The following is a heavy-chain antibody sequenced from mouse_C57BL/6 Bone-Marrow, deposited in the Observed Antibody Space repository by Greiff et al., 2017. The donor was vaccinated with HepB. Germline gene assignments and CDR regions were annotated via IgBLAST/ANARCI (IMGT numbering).Heavy chain of an antibody. CDR1: GFTFSSYG. D-gene: IGHD4-1*01. CDR2: ISSGGSYT. CDR3: ARRNWVDY. Sequence: EVKLVESGGDLVKPGGSLKLYCAASGFTFSSYGMSWVRQTPDKRLEWVATISSGGSYTYYPDSVKGRFTISRDNAKNTLYLQMSSLKSEDTAMYYCARRNWVDYWGQGTTLTVSS. J-gene: IGHJ2*01. V-gene: IGHV5-6*02.